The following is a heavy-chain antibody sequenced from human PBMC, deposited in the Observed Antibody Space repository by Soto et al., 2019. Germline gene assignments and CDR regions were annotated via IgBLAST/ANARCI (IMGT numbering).Heavy chain of an antibody. J-gene: IGHJ4*02. Sequence: QVQLVESGGGVVQPGRSLRLSCAASGLTFSSYGMHWVRQAPGKGLEWVAVIWYDGSNKYHAESVKGRFTISRDNSKNTLYLQLNSMRAEDTAVYYCAKASNTATDAVDYWGQGTLVTVSS. CDR1: GLTFSSYG. CDR3: AKASNTATDAVDY. CDR2: IWYDGSNK. V-gene: IGHV3-33*06. D-gene: IGHD5-18*01.